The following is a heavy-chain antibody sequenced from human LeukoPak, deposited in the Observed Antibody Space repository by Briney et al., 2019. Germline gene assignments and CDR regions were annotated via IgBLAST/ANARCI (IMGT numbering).Heavy chain of an antibody. CDR2: IYSSGST. V-gene: IGHV4-4*07. CDR3: ARVGSSNSHYDY. J-gene: IGHJ4*02. CDR1: GGSISSYY. Sequence: SETLSLTCTVSGGSISSYYWNWIRQPAGKGLEWIGRIYSSGSTNYNPSLKSRVTMSVDTSKNQFFLKLSSVTAADTTVYYCARVGSSNSHYDYWGPGTLVTVSS. D-gene: IGHD3-10*01.